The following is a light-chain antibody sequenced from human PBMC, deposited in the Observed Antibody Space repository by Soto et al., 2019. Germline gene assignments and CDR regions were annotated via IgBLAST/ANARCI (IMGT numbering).Light chain of an antibody. V-gene: IGKV1-8*01. CDR3: QQYYSYPT. Sequence: AIRITQSPSSLSASTGDRVTITCRASQGISSYLAWYPQKPGKAPKLLIYAASTLQSGVPSRFSGSGSGTDFTLTISCLQSEDFATYYCQQYYSYPTFGQGTRLEIK. CDR1: QGISSY. CDR2: AAS. J-gene: IGKJ5*01.